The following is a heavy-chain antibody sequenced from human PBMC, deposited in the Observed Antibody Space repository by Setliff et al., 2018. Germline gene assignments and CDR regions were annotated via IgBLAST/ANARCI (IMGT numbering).Heavy chain of an antibody. Sequence: ASVKVSCKASGYTFTSYGISWVRQAPGQGLEWMGGIIPILGIANYAQKFQGRVTMTEDTSTDTAYMELSSLRSEDTAVYYCAIAYSSSWDFDYWGQGTLVTVSS. CDR2: IIPILGIA. J-gene: IGHJ4*02. CDR1: GYTFTSYG. V-gene: IGHV1-69*10. CDR3: AIAYSSSWDFDY. D-gene: IGHD6-13*01.